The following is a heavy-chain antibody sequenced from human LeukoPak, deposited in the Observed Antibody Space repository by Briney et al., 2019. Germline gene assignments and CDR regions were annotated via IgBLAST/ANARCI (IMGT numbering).Heavy chain of an antibody. D-gene: IGHD4-17*01. Sequence: PGGSLRLSCAASGFTFSSYSMNWVRQAPGKGLEWVSSISSSSSYIYYADSVKGRFTISRDNSQNTLFLQMNSLRAEETAMYYCARAPGGFHGDYSPIAYWGQGTLVTVSS. CDR3: ARAPGGFHGDYSPIAY. CDR2: ISSSSSYI. J-gene: IGHJ4*02. CDR1: GFTFSSYS. V-gene: IGHV3-21*04.